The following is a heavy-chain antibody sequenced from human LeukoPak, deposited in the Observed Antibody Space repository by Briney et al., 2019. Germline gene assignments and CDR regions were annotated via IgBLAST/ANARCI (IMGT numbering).Heavy chain of an antibody. D-gene: IGHD1-26*01. V-gene: IGHV3-7*01. Sequence: PGGSLGLFCGASGFAFSTYWKTWVRQAPGKGLEGGANKKRDGSLIHYVDSVEGRFPISRDNAKNSLYLQMNSLRVDDSAVYYCAGDQSPQIDGIYYDAFDIWGQGTMVTVAS. CDR2: KKRDGSLI. CDR1: GFAFSTYW. CDR3: AGDQSPQIDGIYYDAFDI. J-gene: IGHJ3*02.